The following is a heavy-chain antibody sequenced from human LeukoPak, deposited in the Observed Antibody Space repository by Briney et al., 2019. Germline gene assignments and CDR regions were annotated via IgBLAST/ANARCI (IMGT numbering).Heavy chain of an antibody. D-gene: IGHD3-10*01. V-gene: IGHV4-39*01. CDR1: GDPITTTTYY. CDR2: IYYSGST. J-gene: IGHJ6*02. CDR3: ARQFSYASGRGYMDV. Sequence: SETLSLTCSVSGDPITTTTYYWDCIRQPPGKGLEWIGSIYYSGSTYYNPSLKSRVTISADTSKNQFSLKLSSVTATDTAVYHCARQFSYASGRGYMDVWGQGTTVTVSS.